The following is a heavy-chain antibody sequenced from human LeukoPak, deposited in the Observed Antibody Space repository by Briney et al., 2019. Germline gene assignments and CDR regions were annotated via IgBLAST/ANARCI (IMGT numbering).Heavy chain of an antibody. CDR1: GFTFSHYS. CDR2: ISSSSSTI. CDR3: CVSLGGYNFFDY. V-gene: IGHV3-48*02. J-gene: IGHJ4*02. D-gene: IGHD2-2*02. Sequence: GGSLRLSCAASGFTFSHYSMNWVRQAPGKGLEWVSYISSSSSTIYYADSVKGRFIISRDNAKNSLYLQVNSLRDEDTAVYFCCVSLGGYNFFDYWGQGTLVTVSS.